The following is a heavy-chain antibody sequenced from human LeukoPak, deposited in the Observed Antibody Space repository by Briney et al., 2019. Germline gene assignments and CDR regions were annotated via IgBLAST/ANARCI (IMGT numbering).Heavy chain of an antibody. CDR2: INHSGST. D-gene: IGHD2-2*01. Sequence: SETLSLTCAVYGXSFSGYYWSWIRQPPGKGLEWIGEINHSGSTNYNPSLKSRVTISVNTSKNQFSLKPSSVTAADTAVYYCARGSVNYCSSTSCSGAFDIWGQGTMVTVSS. V-gene: IGHV4-34*01. CDR1: GXSFSGYY. CDR3: ARGSVNYCSSTSCSGAFDI. J-gene: IGHJ3*02.